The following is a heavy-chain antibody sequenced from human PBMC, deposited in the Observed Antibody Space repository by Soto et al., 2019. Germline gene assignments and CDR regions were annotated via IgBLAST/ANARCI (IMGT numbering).Heavy chain of an antibody. CDR2: ISSSVSTI. Sequence: GGSLRLSCASSGFTFSDYYMSWIRQAPGKGLEVVSYISSSVSTIYYADSVKGRFTITRDIAKNSLYLQMNSLRAEDTAVYYCAREGRGRVITYYSYYDGMVVWGQGTLVTVSS. CDR1: GFTFSDYY. V-gene: IGHV3-11*01. J-gene: IGHJ6*02. D-gene: IGHD3-16*01. CDR3: AREGRGRVITYYSYYDGMVV.